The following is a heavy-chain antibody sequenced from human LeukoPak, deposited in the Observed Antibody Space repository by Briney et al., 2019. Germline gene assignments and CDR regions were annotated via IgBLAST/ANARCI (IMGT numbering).Heavy chain of an antibody. J-gene: IGHJ4*02. CDR2: IHFDGSIK. V-gene: IGHV3-33*01. CDR1: GFTFSNYG. CDR3: ARDLSYGSLDFSF. Sequence: GRSLRLSCAASGFTFSNYGINWVRQAPGKGLEWVTGIHFDGSIKYYADSVKGRFTISRDDSKNTVYLQMDSLRAEDTAVYYCARDLSYGSLDFSFWGQGTLVTVSS. D-gene: IGHD5-18*01.